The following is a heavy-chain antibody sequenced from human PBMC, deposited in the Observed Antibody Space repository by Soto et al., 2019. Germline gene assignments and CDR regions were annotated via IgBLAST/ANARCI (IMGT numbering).Heavy chain of an antibody. V-gene: IGHV1-8*01. D-gene: IGHD3-22*01. CDR3: ARPNYYDSSGPMSYFDY. Sequence: ASVKVSCKASGYTFTSYDINWVRQATGQGLEWMGWMNPNSGNIGYAQKFQGRVTMTRNTSISTAYMELSSLRSDDTAVYYCARPNYYDSSGPMSYFDYWGQGTLVTVSS. CDR1: GYTFTSYD. CDR2: MNPNSGNI. J-gene: IGHJ4*02.